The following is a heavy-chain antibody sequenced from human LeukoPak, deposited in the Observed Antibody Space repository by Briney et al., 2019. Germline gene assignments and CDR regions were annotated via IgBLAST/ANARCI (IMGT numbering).Heavy chain of an antibody. Sequence: PSETLSLTCAVYGESFPVYYWSWIRQPPGNGLEWIGEIIQSGGTNYNPSLKSRITISVDRSKNQFSLNLSSVTAADTAVYYCARGYCSGSTCYLAFDIWGQGTMVTVSS. CDR3: ARGYCSGSTCYLAFDI. CDR2: IIQSGGT. V-gene: IGHV4-34*01. CDR1: GESFPVYY. J-gene: IGHJ3*02. D-gene: IGHD2-15*01.